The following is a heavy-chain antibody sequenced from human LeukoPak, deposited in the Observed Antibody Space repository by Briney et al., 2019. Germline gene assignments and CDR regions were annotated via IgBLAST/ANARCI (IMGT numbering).Heavy chain of an antibody. D-gene: IGHD1-26*01. CDR1: GFTFSTYS. J-gene: IGHJ3*02. V-gene: IGHV3-48*01. CDR3: AGDPTSSWETAFDI. CDR2: ISAASWGI. Sequence: PGGSLRLSCAASGFTFSTYSMTWVRQAPGKGLEWISHISAASWGIKYADSVKGRFTTSRDNAKNSVFLQMSSLRPEDTAVYYCAGDPTSSWETAFDIWGQGTMVTVSS.